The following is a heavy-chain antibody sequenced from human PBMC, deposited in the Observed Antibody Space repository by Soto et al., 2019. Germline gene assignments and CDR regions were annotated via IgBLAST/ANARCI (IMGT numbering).Heavy chain of an antibody. CDR1: GLTFSNYG. V-gene: IGHV3-33*03. D-gene: IGHD2-21*01. CDR3: AKDGEIAYAFDT. Sequence: QVQLVESGGGVVQPGRSLRLSCTASGLTFSNYGMYWVRQAPGTGLEWVAVIWHDGSNKYYGDSVKGRFTISRDNSKNTLYLQMNSLRAEDTAVYYCAKDGEIAYAFDTWCQGTMVTVAS. CDR2: IWHDGSNK. J-gene: IGHJ3*02.